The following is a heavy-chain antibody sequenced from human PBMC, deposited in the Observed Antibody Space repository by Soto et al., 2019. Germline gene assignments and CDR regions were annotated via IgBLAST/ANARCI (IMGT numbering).Heavy chain of an antibody. CDR2: IKQDASEN. Sequence: GGSLRLSSATSGFTFSNYWMTWVRQAPGKGLEWVANIKQDASENFYVDSVKGRFTISRDNAKNSLYLQMNSLRVEDTAVYYCARDSGPRGYDAFDIWGQGTMVTVSS. J-gene: IGHJ3*02. CDR1: GFTFSNYW. D-gene: IGHD2-8*02. V-gene: IGHV3-7*04. CDR3: ARDSGPRGYDAFDI.